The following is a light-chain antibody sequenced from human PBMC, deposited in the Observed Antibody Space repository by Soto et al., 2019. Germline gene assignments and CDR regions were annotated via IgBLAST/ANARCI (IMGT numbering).Light chain of an antibody. V-gene: IGLV2-14*03. Sequence: QSALTQPASVSGSPGQSITISCTGTSSDVGGYNHVSWYQQHPGKAPKLMIYDVTDRPSGVSNRFSCSKSGNTASLAISGLQAEDEADYYCNSYTSTNTLVFGGGTKLTVL. CDR3: NSYTSTNTLV. CDR1: SSDVGGYNH. J-gene: IGLJ2*01. CDR2: DVT.